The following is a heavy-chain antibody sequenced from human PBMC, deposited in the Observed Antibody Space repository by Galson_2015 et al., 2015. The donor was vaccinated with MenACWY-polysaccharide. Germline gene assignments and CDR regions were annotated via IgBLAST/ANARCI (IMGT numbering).Heavy chain of an antibody. CDR1: GFTFSSYS. CDR3: ASRGAVTPYSLDY. CDR2: ITPTGDPK. Sequence: SLRLSCAASGFTFSSYSMTWVRQAPGKGLEWLSYITPTGDPKMYADSVKGRFTISRDNAKNSLYLQMNNLRAEDTAVYYCASRGAVTPYSLDYWGQGTLVSASS. D-gene: IGHD2-15*01. J-gene: IGHJ4*02. V-gene: IGHV3-48*01.